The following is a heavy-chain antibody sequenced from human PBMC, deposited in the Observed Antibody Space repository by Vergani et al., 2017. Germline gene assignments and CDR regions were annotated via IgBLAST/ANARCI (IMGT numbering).Heavy chain of an antibody. CDR3: ARMVPWYWDV. J-gene: IGHJ6*02. D-gene: IGHD3-10*01. CDR2: ISSSGHTT. CDR1: GVTFSDYY. V-gene: IGHV3-11*04. Sequence: VQLVESGGGLVKPGGSLRLSCAASGVTFSDYYMSWIRQAPGKGLEWISYISSSGHTTYYADSVKGRSTLSRDNAKNSLFLQINSLRAEDTAVYYCARMVPWYWDVWGQGTTVTVSS.